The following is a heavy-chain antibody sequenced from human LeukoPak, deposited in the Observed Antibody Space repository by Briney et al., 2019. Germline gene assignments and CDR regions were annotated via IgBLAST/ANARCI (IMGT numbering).Heavy chain of an antibody. CDR2: IWYDGSLK. J-gene: IGHJ5*02. V-gene: IGHV3-33*06. Sequence: GGSLRLSCRASGFTFSSHGMHWVRQAPGKGLEWVAVIWYDGSLKYYSDSVKGRFTISRDNSKNTLYLQMNSLRAEDTAVYYCAKDSSYYYDRHGWFDPWGQGTLVTVSS. D-gene: IGHD3-22*01. CDR1: GFTFSSHG. CDR3: AKDSSYYYDRHGWFDP.